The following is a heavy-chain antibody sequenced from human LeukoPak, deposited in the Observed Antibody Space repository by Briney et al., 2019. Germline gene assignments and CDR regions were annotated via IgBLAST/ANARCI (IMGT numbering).Heavy chain of an antibody. Sequence: SETLSLTCTVSSGSIRKYYWSWLRQPPGLSLEWIGTIHYTGTTNYKASLKSRVTISLDTSKNQFSLRLTSVTAADTAVYYCARANYFDYWGQGTLVTVSS. CDR2: IHYTGTT. CDR1: SGSIRKYY. CDR3: ARANYFDY. V-gene: IGHV4-59*01. J-gene: IGHJ4*02.